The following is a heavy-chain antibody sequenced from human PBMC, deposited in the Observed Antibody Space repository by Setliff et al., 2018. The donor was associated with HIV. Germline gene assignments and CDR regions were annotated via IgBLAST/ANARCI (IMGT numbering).Heavy chain of an antibody. V-gene: IGHV4-39*07. Sequence: TLSLTCNVSGGSISRNYYWGWIRQPPDKGLEWIGSVHYSGATNPNPSLRSRLTMLIDTSGDYISLNLRSVTAADTAVYYCARLDDSGSYYENAFDIWGQGAMVTVS. CDR1: GGSISRNYY. CDR2: VHYSGAT. J-gene: IGHJ3*02. D-gene: IGHD1-26*01. CDR3: ARLDDSGSYYENAFDI.